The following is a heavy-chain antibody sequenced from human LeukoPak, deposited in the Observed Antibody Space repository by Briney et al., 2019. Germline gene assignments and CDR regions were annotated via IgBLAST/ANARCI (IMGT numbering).Heavy chain of an antibody. CDR2: ISSSSSTI. CDR1: GYTFSSYG. CDR3: ARDHPWYYGMDV. J-gene: IGHJ6*02. Sequence: GGSLRLSCAASGYTFSSYGMHWVRQAPGKGLEWVSYISSSSSTIYYADSVKGRFTISRDNAKNSLYLQMNSLRAEDTAVYYCARDHPWYYGMDVWGQGTTVTVSS. V-gene: IGHV3-48*04.